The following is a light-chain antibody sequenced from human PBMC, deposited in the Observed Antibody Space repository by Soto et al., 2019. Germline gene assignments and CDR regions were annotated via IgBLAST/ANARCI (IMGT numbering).Light chain of an antibody. CDR2: DAS. J-gene: IGKJ5*01. Sequence: DIQMTQSPSTLSASVGDRVTITCRASQSISRWLALYQQEPGKAPKALIYDASTLRSGVPSRFSGGGSGTEFTLTISSLQPDDFATYYCQQYNTYSTFGQGTRLEIK. CDR1: QSISRW. CDR3: QQYNTYST. V-gene: IGKV1-5*01.